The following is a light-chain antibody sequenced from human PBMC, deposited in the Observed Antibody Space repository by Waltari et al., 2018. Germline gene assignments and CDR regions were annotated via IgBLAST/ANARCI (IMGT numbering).Light chain of an antibody. Sequence: QAVLTQPSSLSASPGASASLTCTLRSDINVGTYRIYWYQQKPGSPPQYLLNYKSDSDKQQGSGVPSRFSGSKDASANAGILLISGLQSDDEADYYCMIWHSSAWVFGGGTKLTVL. J-gene: IGLJ3*02. CDR3: MIWHSSAWV. CDR2: YKSDSDK. CDR1: SDINVGTYR. V-gene: IGLV5-45*03.